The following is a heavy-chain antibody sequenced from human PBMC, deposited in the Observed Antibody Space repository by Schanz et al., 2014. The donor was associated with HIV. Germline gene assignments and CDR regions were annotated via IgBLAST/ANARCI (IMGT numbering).Heavy chain of an antibody. V-gene: IGHV3-21*01. CDR1: GFTLGNYI. Sequence: DVQLVESGGGLVKPGESLRLSCSTSGFTLGNYIMNWVRQAPGKGLEWVSSISGGSTYTYYADSIRGRFIVSRDNARSSVYLQMDSLRAEDTALYYCARDPYCRTTSCYSTAFDLWGQGTLVTVSS. CDR3: ARDPYCRTTSCYSTAFDL. D-gene: IGHD2-2*01. J-gene: IGHJ3*01. CDR2: ISGGSTYT.